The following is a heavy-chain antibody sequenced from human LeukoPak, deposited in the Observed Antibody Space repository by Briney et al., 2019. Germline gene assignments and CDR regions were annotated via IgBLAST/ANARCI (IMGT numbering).Heavy chain of an antibody. V-gene: IGHV3-53*01. CDR2: IYSGGTT. CDR1: GFTVSSNF. D-gene: IGHD1/OR15-1a*01. CDR3: ARDGYGNNYMDV. J-gene: IGHJ6*03. Sequence: PGGSLRPSCAASGFTVSSNFMSWVRQAPGKGLEWVSVIYSGGTTYYADSVKGRFTISRDNSKNTLYLQMNSLRAEDTAVYYCARDGYGNNYMDVWGKGTTVTVSS.